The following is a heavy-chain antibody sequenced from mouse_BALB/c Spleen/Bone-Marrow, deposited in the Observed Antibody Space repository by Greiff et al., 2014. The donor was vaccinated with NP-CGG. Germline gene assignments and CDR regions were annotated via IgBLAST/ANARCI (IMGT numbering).Heavy chain of an antibody. CDR3: ATARATSYAMDY. CDR1: GYTFTSYW. V-gene: IGHV1-69*02. D-gene: IGHD3-1*01. J-gene: IGHJ4*01. CDR2: IDPSDSYT. Sequence: QVQLQQSGAELVEPGASVKLSCKASGYTFTSYWMHWVKQRPGQGLEWIGEIDPSDSYTNYNQKFKGKATLTVDKSSSTAYMQLSSLTSEDSAVYYGATARATSYAMDYWGQGTSVTVSS.